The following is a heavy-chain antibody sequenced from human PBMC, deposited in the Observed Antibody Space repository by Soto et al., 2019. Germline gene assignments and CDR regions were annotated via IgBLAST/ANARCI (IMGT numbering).Heavy chain of an antibody. J-gene: IGHJ6*02. V-gene: IGHV3-30-3*01. CDR3: ARAGCDGGSCYTLVGLRYGMDV. CDR2: ISYDGNNK. CDR1: GFTFSSYV. D-gene: IGHD2-15*01. Sequence: QVQLVESGGGVVQPGRSLRLSCAASGFTFSSYVMHWVRQAPGKGLEWVAIISYDGNNKYYADSVKGRFTIPRDNSKNTLYLQMNSLRAEDTAVYYCARAGCDGGSCYTLVGLRYGMDVWGQGTTVTVSS.